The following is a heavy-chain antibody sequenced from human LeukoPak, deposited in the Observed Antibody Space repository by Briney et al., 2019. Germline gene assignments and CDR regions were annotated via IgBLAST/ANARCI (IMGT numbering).Heavy chain of an antibody. CDR3: ARDLPEGILTGYSYYYYYYMDV. Sequence: SETLSLTCTVSGYSISSGYYWGWIRQPPGKGLEWIGSIYHSGSTYYNPSLKSRVTISVDTSKNQFSLKLSSVTAADTAVYYCARDLPEGILTGYSYYYYYYMDVWGKGTTVTVSS. CDR1: GYSISSGYY. V-gene: IGHV4-38-2*02. J-gene: IGHJ6*03. D-gene: IGHD3-9*01. CDR2: IYHSGST.